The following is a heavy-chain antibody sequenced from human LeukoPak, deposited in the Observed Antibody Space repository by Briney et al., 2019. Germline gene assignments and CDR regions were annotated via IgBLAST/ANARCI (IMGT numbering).Heavy chain of an antibody. CDR3: ARGRTAMVTD. Sequence: ASVKVSCKASGGTFSSYAISWVRQAPGQGLEWVGGIIPIFGTANYAQKFQGRVTITADESTSTAYMELSSLRSEDTAVYYCARGRTAMVTDWGQGTLVTVSS. CDR1: GGTFSSYA. J-gene: IGHJ4*02. V-gene: IGHV1-69*13. D-gene: IGHD5-18*01. CDR2: IIPIFGTA.